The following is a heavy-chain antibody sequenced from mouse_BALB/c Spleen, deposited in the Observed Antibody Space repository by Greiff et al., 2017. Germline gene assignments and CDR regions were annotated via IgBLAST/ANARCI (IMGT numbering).Heavy chain of an antibody. J-gene: IGHJ1*01. Sequence: EVQLQQSGAELVKPGASVKLSCTASGFNIKDTYMHWVKQRPEQGLEWIGRIDPANGNTKYDPKFQGKATITADTSSNTAYLQLSSLTSEDTAVYYCAELRPWYFDVWGAGTTVTVSS. D-gene: IGHD1-1*01. CDR3: AELRPWYFDV. CDR1: GFNIKDTY. V-gene: IGHV14-3*02. CDR2: IDPANGNT.